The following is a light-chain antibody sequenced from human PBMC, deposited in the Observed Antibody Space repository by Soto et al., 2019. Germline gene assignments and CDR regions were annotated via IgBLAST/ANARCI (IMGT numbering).Light chain of an antibody. CDR1: QRISSTF. Sequence: EIVLTQSPGTLSLSPGKRASHSCRASQRISSTFVAWYQQKPGQAHRLLIYGASSRATGILDRFSGSGSGTDFTLTISRLEAEDFAMYYCQQCGGSPTFGQGTKV. CDR3: QQCGGSPT. J-gene: IGKJ1*01. CDR2: GAS. V-gene: IGKV3-20*01.